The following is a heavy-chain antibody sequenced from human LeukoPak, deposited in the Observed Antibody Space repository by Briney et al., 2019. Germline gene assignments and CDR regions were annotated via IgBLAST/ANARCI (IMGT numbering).Heavy chain of an antibody. CDR1: GASISGYY. CDR2: IYYTGSS. D-gene: IGHD6-13*01. CDR3: ARLRDSKNWYAVDY. J-gene: IGHJ4*02. V-gene: IGHV4-59*01. Sequence: SETLSLTCTLSGASISGYYWTWIRRPPGKGLVGIGYIYYTGSSYYNPSLKSRVTISVDMSKNQFSLKLNSVTAADTAVYYCARLRDSKNWYAVDYWGQGTLVTVSS.